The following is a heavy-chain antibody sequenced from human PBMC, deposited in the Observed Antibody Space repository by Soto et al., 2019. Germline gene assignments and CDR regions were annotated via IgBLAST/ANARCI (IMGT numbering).Heavy chain of an antibody. CDR3: ARMVGYCTNGVCYTRRSNYYYYGMDV. CDR2: IIPIFGTA. V-gene: IGHV1-69*13. CDR1: GVTFSSYA. D-gene: IGHD2-8*01. Sequence: SVKVSCKASGVTFSSYAISWVRQAPGQGLEWMGGIIPIFGTANYAQKFQGRVTITADESTSTAYMELSSLRSEDTAVYYCARMVGYCTNGVCYTRRSNYYYYGMDVWGQGTTVTVSS. J-gene: IGHJ6*02.